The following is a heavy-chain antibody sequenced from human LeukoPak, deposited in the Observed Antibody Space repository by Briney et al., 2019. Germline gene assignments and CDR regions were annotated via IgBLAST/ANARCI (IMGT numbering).Heavy chain of an antibody. V-gene: IGHV4-34*01. D-gene: IGHD2-2*01. J-gene: IGHJ4*02. CDR3: ARGPTYCTSASCCLNY. Sequence: SETLSLTCAVYGGSFSSYSWSWIRQPPGKGLEWIGEINHSGSTNYIPSLKSRVTISVDTSKNQFSLKLSSVTAADTAVYYCARGPTYCTSASCCLNYWGQGTLVTVSS. CDR1: GGSFSSYS. CDR2: INHSGST.